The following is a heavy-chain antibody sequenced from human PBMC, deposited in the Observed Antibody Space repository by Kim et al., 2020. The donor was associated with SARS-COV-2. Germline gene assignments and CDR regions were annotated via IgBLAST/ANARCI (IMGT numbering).Heavy chain of an antibody. CDR3: ARPRGLVRRGVLYFDL. V-gene: IGHV3-21*01. CDR2: ISSSSSYI. D-gene: IGHD6-19*01. CDR1: GFTFSSYS. J-gene: IGHJ2*01. Sequence: GGSLRLSCAASGFTFSSYSMNWVRQAPGKGLEWVSSISSSSSYIYYADSVKGRFTISRDNAKNSLYLQMNSLRAEDTAVYYCARPRGLVRRGVLYFDLWGRGTLVTVSS.